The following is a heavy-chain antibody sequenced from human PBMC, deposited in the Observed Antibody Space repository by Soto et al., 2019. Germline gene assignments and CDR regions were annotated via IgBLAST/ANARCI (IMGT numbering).Heavy chain of an antibody. CDR2: INPKSGGT. CDR1: GYTFTVYY. J-gene: IGHJ6*02. D-gene: IGHD2-2*01. Sequence: QVQLVQSGAEVKKPGASVNVSCKASGYTFTVYYMHWVRQAPGQGLEWMGWINPKSGGTSYAQKFQGRVTLSRDTSINTAYLELTRVRFDDAAVYFCARERYQVISDGMDVWGQGTTVTVSS. CDR3: ARERYQVISDGMDV. V-gene: IGHV1-2*02.